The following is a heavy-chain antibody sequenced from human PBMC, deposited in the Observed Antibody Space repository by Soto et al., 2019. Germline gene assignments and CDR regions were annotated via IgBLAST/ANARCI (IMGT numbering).Heavy chain of an antibody. V-gene: IGHV1-69*01. J-gene: IGHJ5*02. CDR2: MIPIFGTA. Sequence: QVQLVQSGAEVKKPGSSVKVSCKASGGTFSSYAISWVRQAPGQGLEWMGGMIPIFGTANYAQKFQGRVTITADESTSTAYMELSSLRSEDTAVYYCARDRARGYSYGYVNWFDPWGQGTLVTVSS. D-gene: IGHD5-18*01. CDR3: ARDRARGYSYGYVNWFDP. CDR1: GGTFSSYA.